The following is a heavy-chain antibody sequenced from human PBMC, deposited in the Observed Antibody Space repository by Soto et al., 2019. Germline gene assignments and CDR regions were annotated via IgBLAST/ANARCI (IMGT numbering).Heavy chain of an antibody. CDR3: ARGKWLDNY. J-gene: IGHJ4*02. Sequence: QVRLQQWGAGLLKPSETLSLTCAVYGGSFSGYYWSWIRQSPEKGLEWIGEIDHSGSTRYNPSLKSRVTISVDTSKNQFSLKLNYVTAADTAVYYCARGKWLDNYWGQGTLVTVSS. V-gene: IGHV4-34*01. CDR2: IDHSGST. D-gene: IGHD6-19*01. CDR1: GGSFSGYY.